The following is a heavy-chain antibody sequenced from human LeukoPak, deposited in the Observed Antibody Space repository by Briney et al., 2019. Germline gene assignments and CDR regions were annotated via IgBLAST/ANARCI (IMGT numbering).Heavy chain of an antibody. CDR2: IGHGGRNE. CDR3: AKEKMNTLVVVNY. CDR1: GFTFSNYG. V-gene: IGHV3-30*02. Sequence: GGSLRLSCATSGFTFSNYGMHWVRQAPGKGLEWVAFIGHGGRNEYYADSVKGRFTISRDNSKGTLHLQMSSLREEDTALYYCAKEKMNTLVVVNYWGQGTLVTVSS. J-gene: IGHJ4*02. D-gene: IGHD3-22*01.